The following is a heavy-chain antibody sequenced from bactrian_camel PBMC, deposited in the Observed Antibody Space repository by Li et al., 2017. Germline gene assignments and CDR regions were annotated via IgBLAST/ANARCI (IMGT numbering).Heavy chain of an antibody. CDR1: GYMYGGVC. Sequence: LVESGGGLVQPGESLRLSCAAPGYMYGGVCMGWFRQAPGKEREGVAAVDSDGIASYADSVKGRFTISRDNAKNMVYLEMNSLRSEDTAVYYCLPALGSWKEYWGQGTQVTV. J-gene: IGHJ4*01. CDR3: LPALGSWKEY. V-gene: IGHV3S53*01. D-gene: IGHD5*01. CDR2: VDSDGIA.